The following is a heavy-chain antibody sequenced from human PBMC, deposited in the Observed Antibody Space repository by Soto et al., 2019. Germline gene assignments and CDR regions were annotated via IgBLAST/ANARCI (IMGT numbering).Heavy chain of an antibody. CDR2: GIPILGAS. V-gene: IGHV1-69*08. CDR3: ARSRGSYYTNFDS. D-gene: IGHD3-10*01. CDR1: TDTFTGYT. J-gene: IGHJ4*02. Sequence: QVQLVQSGAEVKKPGSSVKVSCKASTDTFTGYTVTWVRQAPGQGLEWVGRGIPILGASNFAQKFQGRVTISADKSAVTAYMVLTGLTSEDTAVYYCARSRGSYYTNFDSWGQGTLVTVSS.